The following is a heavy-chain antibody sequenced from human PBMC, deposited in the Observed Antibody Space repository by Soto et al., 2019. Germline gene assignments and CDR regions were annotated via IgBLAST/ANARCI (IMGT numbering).Heavy chain of an antibody. Sequence: GGSLRLSCAASGFTFSSYVMNWVRQAPGKGLEWVSRINSDGSSTSYADSVKSRFTISRDNAKNTLYLQMNSLRAEDTAVYYCAREWVDYYYYYYGMDVWGQGTTVTVSS. CDR1: GFTFSSYV. V-gene: IGHV3-74*01. CDR3: AREWVDYYYYYYGMDV. CDR2: INSDGSST. D-gene: IGHD1-26*01. J-gene: IGHJ6*02.